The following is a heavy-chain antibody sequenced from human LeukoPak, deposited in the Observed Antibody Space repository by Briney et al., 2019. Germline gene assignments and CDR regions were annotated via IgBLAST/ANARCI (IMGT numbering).Heavy chain of an antibody. CDR1: GFTFSSYA. CDR2: ISYDGSNK. D-gene: IGHD6-19*01. Sequence: HPGGSLRLSCAASGFTFSSYAMHWVRQAPGKGLEWVAVISYDGSNKYYADSVKGRFTISRDNSKNTLYQQMNSLRAEDTAVYYCARVQSSGWRYDAFDIWGQGTMVTVSS. CDR3: ARVQSSGWRYDAFDI. J-gene: IGHJ3*02. V-gene: IGHV3-30-3*01.